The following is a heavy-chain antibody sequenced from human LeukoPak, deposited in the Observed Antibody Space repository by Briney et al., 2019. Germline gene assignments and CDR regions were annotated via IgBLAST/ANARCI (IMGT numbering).Heavy chain of an antibody. J-gene: IGHJ5*02. D-gene: IGHD2-15*01. CDR2: IYYSGST. Sequence: SETLSLTCTVSGGSISSYYWSWIRQPPGKGLEWIGYIYYSGSTNYNPSLKSRVTISVDTSKNQFSLKLSSVTAADTAVHYCARGSVGGGWFDPWGQGTLVTVSS. CDR1: GGSISSYY. CDR3: ARGSVGGGWFDP. V-gene: IGHV4-59*01.